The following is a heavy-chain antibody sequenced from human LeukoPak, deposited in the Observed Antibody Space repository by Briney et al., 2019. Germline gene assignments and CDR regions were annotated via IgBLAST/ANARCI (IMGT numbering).Heavy chain of an antibody. D-gene: IGHD6-13*01. CDR1: GYTFTSYT. CDR2: IIAYNVNT. Sequence: ASVKVSCKASGYTFTSYTISWVRQAPGQGLEWMGWIIAYNVNTNYAQMLQGTVTMTTDTSTSTAYMELRSLRSDDTAVYYCAREAAAGTYGYWGQGTLVTVSS. J-gene: IGHJ4*02. V-gene: IGHV1-18*01. CDR3: AREAAAGTYGY.